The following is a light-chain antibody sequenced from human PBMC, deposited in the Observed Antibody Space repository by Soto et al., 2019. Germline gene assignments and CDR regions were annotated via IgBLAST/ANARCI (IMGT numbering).Light chain of an antibody. CDR2: DVT. V-gene: IGLV2-14*01. Sequence: QSALTQPASVSGSPGQSITISCTGTSSDVGGYNYVSWYQQHPVKAPKLMIYDVTNRPSGVSDRFSGSKSGNTASLTISGLQAEDEADYYCSSYTSSSIPYVFGTGTKATVL. CDR3: SSYTSSSIPYV. CDR1: SSDVGGYNY. J-gene: IGLJ1*01.